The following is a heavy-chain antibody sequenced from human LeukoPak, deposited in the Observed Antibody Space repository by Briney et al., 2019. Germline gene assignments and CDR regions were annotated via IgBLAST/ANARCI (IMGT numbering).Heavy chain of an antibody. D-gene: IGHD3-3*01. CDR2: INWNGGGT. V-gene: IGHV3-20*04. CDR1: GYTFRDYG. CDR3: ARDPNDFWSGYWYYFDY. J-gene: IGHJ4*02. Sequence: GGSLRLSCAASGYTFRDYGMSWVRQVPGKGLEWVSGINWNGGGTGYADSVKGRFTISRDNDKNSLYLQMNSLRAEDTALYYCARDPNDFWSGYWYYFDYWGQGTLVTVSS.